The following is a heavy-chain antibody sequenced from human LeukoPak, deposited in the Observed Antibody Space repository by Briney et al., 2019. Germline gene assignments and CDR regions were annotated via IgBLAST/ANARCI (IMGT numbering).Heavy chain of an antibody. CDR1: GGSFSGYY. Sequence: PSETLSLTCAVYGGSFSGYYWSWIRQPPGKGLEWIGEINHSGSTNYNPSLKSRVTISVDTSKNQFSLKLSSVTAADTAVYYCARGHYDFWSGYSDAFDIWGQGTMVTVSS. D-gene: IGHD3-3*01. CDR3: ARGHYDFWSGYSDAFDI. J-gene: IGHJ3*02. CDR2: INHSGST. V-gene: IGHV4-34*01.